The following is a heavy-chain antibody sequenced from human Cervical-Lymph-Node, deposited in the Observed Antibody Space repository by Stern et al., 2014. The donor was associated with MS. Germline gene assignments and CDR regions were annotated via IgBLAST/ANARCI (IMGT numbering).Heavy chain of an antibody. D-gene: IGHD1-26*01. CDR2: IYNSGAT. Sequence: QLQLLESGPGLVKPSPTLSLTCTVSGDSITSGGHYWSWLPPQPGKGLEWIGYIYNSGATFYDPSLKGRVTTSHATPKNHFSLQLSSVTAADTAIYYCASRWSGTYYGQNWFDPWGQGILVTVST. V-gene: IGHV4-31*03. CDR3: ASRWSGTYYGQNWFDP. J-gene: IGHJ5*02. CDR1: GDSITSGGHY.